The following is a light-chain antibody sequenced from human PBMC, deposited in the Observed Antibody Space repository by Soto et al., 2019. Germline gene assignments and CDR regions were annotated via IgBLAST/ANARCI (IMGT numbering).Light chain of an antibody. Sequence: EVVITQSPATLSVSPGERATLSCRASESVSRNLAWYQQKPGQAPRLLIYDASTRATGIPDRFSGGGSGTEFTLTISSLQSEDFVVYYCQQYNNWPPWTFGQGTKVDIK. CDR2: DAS. J-gene: IGKJ1*01. V-gene: IGKV3-15*01. CDR1: ESVSRN. CDR3: QQYNNWPPWT.